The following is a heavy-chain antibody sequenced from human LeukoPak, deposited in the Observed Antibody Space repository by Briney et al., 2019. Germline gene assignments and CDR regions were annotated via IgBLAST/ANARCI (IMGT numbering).Heavy chain of an antibody. Sequence: PSETLSLTCAVYGGSFSGYYWSWIRQPPGKGLEWIGEINHSGSTNYNPSLKSRVTISVDTSKNQFSLKLSSVTAADTAVYYCARGRVYDFWSGYPYYFDYWGQGTLVAVSS. J-gene: IGHJ4*02. CDR1: GGSFSGYY. CDR3: ARGRVYDFWSGYPYYFDY. V-gene: IGHV4-34*01. CDR2: INHSGST. D-gene: IGHD3-3*01.